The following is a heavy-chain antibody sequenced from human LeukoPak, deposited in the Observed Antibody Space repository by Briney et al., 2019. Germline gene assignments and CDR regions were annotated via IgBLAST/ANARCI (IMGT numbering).Heavy chain of an antibody. D-gene: IGHD2-21*02. CDR2: IYSGGST. V-gene: IGHV3-53*01. Sequence: GGSLRLSCAASGFTVSSNYMSWVRQAPGKGLEWVSVIYSGGSTYYADSVKGRFTISRDNSKNTLYLQMNSLRAEDTAVYYCAKGRRVTPLDAFDIWGQGTMVTVSS. CDR3: AKGRRVTPLDAFDI. CDR1: GFTVSSNY. J-gene: IGHJ3*02.